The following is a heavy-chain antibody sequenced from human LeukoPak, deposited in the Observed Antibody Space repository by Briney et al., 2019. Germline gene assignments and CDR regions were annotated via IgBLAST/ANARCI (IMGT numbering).Heavy chain of an antibody. Sequence: ASVKVSFKASGYTFTSYDINWVRQATGQGLEWMGWMNPNSGNTGYAQKFQGRVTMTRNTSISTAYMELSSLRSEDTAVYYCARGITMVRGVLRVYYYYYMDVWGKGTTVTISS. CDR1: GYTFTSYD. D-gene: IGHD3-10*01. V-gene: IGHV1-8*01. CDR3: ARGITMVRGVLRVYYYYYMDV. CDR2: MNPNSGNT. J-gene: IGHJ6*03.